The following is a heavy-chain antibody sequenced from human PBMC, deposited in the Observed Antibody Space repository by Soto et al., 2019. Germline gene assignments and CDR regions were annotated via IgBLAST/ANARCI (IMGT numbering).Heavy chain of an antibody. V-gene: IGHV3-30*18. J-gene: IGHJ4*02. CDR1: GFTFSSYG. CDR3: AKDHYDILTGPIDY. D-gene: IGHD3-9*01. Sequence: GGSLRLSCAASGFTFSSYGMHWVRQAPGKGLEWVAVISYDGSNKYYADSVKGRFTNTRDNSKNTLYLQMNSVRAEVTAVYYCAKDHYDILTGPIDYWGQGTLVTVSS. CDR2: ISYDGSNK.